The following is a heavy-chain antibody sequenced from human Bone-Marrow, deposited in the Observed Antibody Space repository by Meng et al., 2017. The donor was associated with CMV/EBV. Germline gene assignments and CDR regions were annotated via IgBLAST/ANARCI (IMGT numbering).Heavy chain of an antibody. CDR2: INPNSGGT. D-gene: IGHD3-10*01. CDR3: ARALIRGVRIDY. V-gene: IGHV1-2*02. Sequence: ASVKVSCKASGYTFTAYYIHWVRQAPGQGLEWMGWINPNSGGTNYAQKFQGRVTMTRDTSISTAYMELSRLRSDDTAVYYCARALIRGVRIDYWGQGTLVTVSS. J-gene: IGHJ4*02. CDR1: GYTFTAYY.